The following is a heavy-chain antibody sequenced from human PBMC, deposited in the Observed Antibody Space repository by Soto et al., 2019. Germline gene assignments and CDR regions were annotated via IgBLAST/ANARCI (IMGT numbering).Heavy chain of an antibody. CDR2: ISLYSDGT. V-gene: IGHV1-18*01. Sequence: ASVKVFCKTSGYTFSNYGITWVRQAPGQPLEWLGWISLYSDGTNYAQKFQGRVSMTTDTSTTTAYMELRSLRSDDTAVYYCAKVVPGAEAWFGPWGQGTLVTVSS. J-gene: IGHJ5*02. CDR1: GYTFSNYG. CDR3: AKVVPGAEAWFGP. D-gene: IGHD2-2*01.